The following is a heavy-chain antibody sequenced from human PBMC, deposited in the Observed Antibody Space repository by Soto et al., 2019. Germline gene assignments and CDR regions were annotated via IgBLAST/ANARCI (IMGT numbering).Heavy chain of an antibody. CDR1: GGSISGYY. J-gene: IGHJ4*02. V-gene: IGHV4-59*01. CDR3: ARAFRGGDY. D-gene: IGHD3-10*01. Sequence: ETLSLTCAVSGGSISGYYLTWIRQPPGKGLEWIGYIYYSGSTNYNPSLKSRVTMSVDTSKKQLSLKLRSVTAADTAVYYCARAFRGGDYWGQGTLVNVSS. CDR2: IYYSGST.